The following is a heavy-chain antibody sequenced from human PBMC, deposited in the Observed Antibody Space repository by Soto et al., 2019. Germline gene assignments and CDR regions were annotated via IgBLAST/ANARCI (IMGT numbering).Heavy chain of an antibody. V-gene: IGHV1-69*13. CDR2: IIPIFGTA. Sequence: SVKVSCKASGGTFSSYAISCVRQAPGQGLEWMGGIIPIFGTANYAQKFQGRVTITADESTSTAYMELSSLRSEDTAVYYCASSIVLVPAAIYYYYYGMDVWGQGTTVTVSS. CDR3: ASSIVLVPAAIYYYYYGMDV. D-gene: IGHD2-2*01. CDR1: GGTFSSYA. J-gene: IGHJ6*02.